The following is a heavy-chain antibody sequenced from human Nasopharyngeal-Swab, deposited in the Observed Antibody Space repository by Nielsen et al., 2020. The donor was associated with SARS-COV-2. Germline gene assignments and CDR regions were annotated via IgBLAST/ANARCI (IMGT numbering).Heavy chain of an antibody. CDR3: ARGGSSWPHWYFDL. Sequence: GGSLRLSCAASGFIFSNYNMNWVRQAPGKGLEWVSYIGVTSSTRYYADSLRGRFTISRDNAKNSLYLQMNSLRAEDTAVYYCARGGSSWPHWYFDLRGRGTLVTVSS. J-gene: IGHJ2*01. CDR2: IGVTSSTR. V-gene: IGHV3-48*04. CDR1: GFIFSNYN. D-gene: IGHD6-13*01.